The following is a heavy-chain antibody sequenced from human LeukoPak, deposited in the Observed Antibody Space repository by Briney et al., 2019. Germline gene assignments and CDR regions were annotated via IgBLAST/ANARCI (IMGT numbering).Heavy chain of an antibody. D-gene: IGHD3-10*01. V-gene: IGHV3-11*05. CDR2: ISGSGSYT. Sequence: GGSLRLSCAASGFTFSDYYMSWIRQAPGKGLEWVSYISGSGSYTNYADSVRGRFTISRDNAKNSLYLQMNSLRAEDTAVYYCAREAYGSGTYYLDYWGQGSLVTVSS. CDR3: AREAYGSGTYYLDY. CDR1: GFTFSDYY. J-gene: IGHJ4*02.